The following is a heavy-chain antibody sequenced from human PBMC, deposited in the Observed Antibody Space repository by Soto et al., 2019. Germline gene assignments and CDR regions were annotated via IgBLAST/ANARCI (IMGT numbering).Heavy chain of an antibody. J-gene: IGHJ5*02. D-gene: IGHD3-22*01. CDR3: ARVSYYDGTNWFDP. Sequence: EVQLVESGGGLVQPGGSLRLSCAASGFTFSSYWMHWVRQAPGKGLVWVSRINSDGSSTSYADSVKGRFTISRDNAKNTLYLQMNSLRAEDTAVYYCARVSYYDGTNWFDPWGQGTLVTVSS. V-gene: IGHV3-74*01. CDR2: INSDGSST. CDR1: GFTFSSYW.